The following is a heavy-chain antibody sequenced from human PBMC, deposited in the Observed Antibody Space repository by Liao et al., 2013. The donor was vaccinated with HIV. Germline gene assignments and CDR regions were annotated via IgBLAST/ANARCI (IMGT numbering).Heavy chain of an antibody. J-gene: IGHJ4*02. CDR3: ARGGSFFDL. Sequence: VQPQEWGPRLVKPSETLSLTCSVSGGSISSYYWNWIRQPAGKGLEWVGRVSASGRTSYNPSLKSRLVVSIDTTKNQFSLSLNSVTAADTAVYYCARGGSFFDLWGQGTPVTVSS. CDR1: GGSISSYY. CDR2: VSASGRT. V-gene: IGHV4-4*07. D-gene: IGHD1-26*01.